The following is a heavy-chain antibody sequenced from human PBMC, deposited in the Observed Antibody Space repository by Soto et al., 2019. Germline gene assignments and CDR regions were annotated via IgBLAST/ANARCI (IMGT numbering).Heavy chain of an antibody. V-gene: IGHV3-33*01. D-gene: IGHD3-22*01. CDR2: IWFDGSNR. CDR3: GRLGLFDSRSYFPTAAPGDY. J-gene: IGHJ4*02. CDR1: GFTFSTYG. Sequence: QVQLVESGGGVVQPGRSLRLSCAATGFTFSTYGMQWVRQAPGKGLEWVAVIWFDGSNRYYADSVKGRFTISRDNSKNTLYLQINSLRAEDTAMYYCGRLGLFDSRSYFPTAAPGDYWGQGTLVTVSS.